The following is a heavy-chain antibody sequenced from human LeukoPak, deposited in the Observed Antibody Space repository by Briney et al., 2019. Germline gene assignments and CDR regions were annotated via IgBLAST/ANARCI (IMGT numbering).Heavy chain of an antibody. CDR2: IIPILGIA. CDR1: GGTFSSYA. V-gene: IGHV1-69*04. J-gene: IGHJ4*02. D-gene: IGHD3-22*01. Sequence: SVKVSCKASGGTFSSYAISWVRQAPGRGLEWMGRIIPILGIANYAQKFQGRVTIAADKSTSTAYMELSSLRSEDTAVYYCARTYYYDSSGYGHRYYFDYWGQGTLVTVSS. CDR3: ARTYYYDSSGYGHRYYFDY.